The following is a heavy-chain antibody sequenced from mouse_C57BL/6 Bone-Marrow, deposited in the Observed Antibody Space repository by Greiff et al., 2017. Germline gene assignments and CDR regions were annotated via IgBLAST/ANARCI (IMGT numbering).Heavy chain of an antibody. Sequence: QVQLQQSGAELVKPGASVKISCKASGYAFSSYWMNWVKQRPGKGLEWIGQIYPGDGDTNYNGKFKGKATLTADKSSSTAYMQLSSLTSEDSAVYFCARWNYGSSYWYFDVWGTGTTATVSS. CDR2: IYPGDGDT. J-gene: IGHJ1*03. D-gene: IGHD1-1*01. V-gene: IGHV1-80*01. CDR1: GYAFSSYW. CDR3: ARWNYGSSYWYFDV.